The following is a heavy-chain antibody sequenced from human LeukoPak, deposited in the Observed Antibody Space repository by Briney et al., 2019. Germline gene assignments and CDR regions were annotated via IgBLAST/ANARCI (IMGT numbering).Heavy chain of an antibody. CDR3: AHNIGDYDVLTGGLYHLLDKYFQT. CDR2: IYWDEDK. J-gene: IGHJ1*01. V-gene: IGHV2-5*02. CDR1: GGSLNTYGVG. Sequence: SGPTLVNPTQTLTLTCTLSGGSLNTYGVGVGWIRQPPGKALEWLAVIYWDEDKRYSPSLKSRLTITKDTSKNQVVLTMTNMDPVDTGTYYCAHNIGDYDVLTGGLYHLLDKYFQTWGQGTLITVSS. D-gene: IGHD3-9*01.